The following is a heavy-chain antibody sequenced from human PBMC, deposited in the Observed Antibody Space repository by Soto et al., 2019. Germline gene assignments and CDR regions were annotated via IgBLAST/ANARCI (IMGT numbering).Heavy chain of an antibody. Sequence: GGSLRLSCAASGFTFSSYSMNWVRQAPGKGLEWVSYISSSSSTIYYADSVKGRFTISRDNAKNSLYLQMNSLRYEDTAVYYCARVTMVRGVISYGMDVWGQGTTVTVSS. D-gene: IGHD3-10*01. CDR1: GFTFSSYS. V-gene: IGHV3-48*02. CDR3: ARVTMVRGVISYGMDV. J-gene: IGHJ6*02. CDR2: ISSSSSTI.